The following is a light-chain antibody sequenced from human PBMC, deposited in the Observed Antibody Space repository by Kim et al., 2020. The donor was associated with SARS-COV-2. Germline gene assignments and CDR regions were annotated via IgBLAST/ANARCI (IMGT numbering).Light chain of an antibody. CDR1: QRVSSN. V-gene: IGKV3-15*01. CDR2: GAS. CDR3: QQDNKWPPFT. J-gene: IGKJ3*01. Sequence: PGERAAPSCRAGQRVSSNLAGYQQKPGEAPRLLINGASTRATGIPARFSGSGSGTEFTLTISSLQSEDFAVYYCQQDNKWPPFTFGPGTKVDIK.